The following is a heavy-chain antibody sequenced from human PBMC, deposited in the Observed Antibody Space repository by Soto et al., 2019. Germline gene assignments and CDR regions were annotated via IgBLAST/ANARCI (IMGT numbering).Heavy chain of an antibody. CDR2: ISAYNGNT. CDR3: ARDSIVVVPAAMVDY. J-gene: IGHJ4*02. V-gene: IGHV1-18*01. CDR1: GYTFTSYD. D-gene: IGHD2-2*01. Sequence: ASVKVSCKASGYTFTSYDISWVRQAPGQGLEWMGWISAYNGNTNYAQKLQGRVTMTTDTSTSTAYMELRSLRSDDTAVYYCARDSIVVVPAAMVDYWGQGTLVTSPQ.